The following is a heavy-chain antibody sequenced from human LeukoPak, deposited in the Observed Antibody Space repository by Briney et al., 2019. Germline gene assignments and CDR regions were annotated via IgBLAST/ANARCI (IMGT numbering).Heavy chain of an antibody. J-gene: IGHJ4*02. V-gene: IGHV3-21*01. CDR2: ISGSSSYI. CDR1: GFTFSRYS. CDR3: ARDHDYGGFH. D-gene: IGHD4-23*01. Sequence: GSLRLSCAASGFTFSRYSLNWVRQAPGKGLEWVSSISGSSSYIYYADSVKGRFTISRDNAKNSLYLQMNSPRAEDTAVYYCARDHDYGGFHWGQGTLVTVSS.